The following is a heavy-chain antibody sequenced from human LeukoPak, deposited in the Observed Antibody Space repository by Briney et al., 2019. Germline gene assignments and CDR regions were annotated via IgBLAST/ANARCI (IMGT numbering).Heavy chain of an antibody. CDR2: INPNSGGT. V-gene: IGHV1-2*02. J-gene: IGHJ3*02. CDR1: GYTFTGYY. CDR3: ARSVPYYDFGSGYSESDAFDI. D-gene: IGHD3-3*01. Sequence: ASVKVSCKASGYTFTGYYMHWVRQAPGQGLEWMGWINPNSGGTNYAQKFQGRVTMTRDTSISTAYMELSRLRSDDTAVYYCARSVPYYDFGSGYSESDAFDIWGQGTMVTVSS.